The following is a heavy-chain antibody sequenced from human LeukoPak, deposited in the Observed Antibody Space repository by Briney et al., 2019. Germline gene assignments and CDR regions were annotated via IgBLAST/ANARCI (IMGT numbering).Heavy chain of an antibody. J-gene: IGHJ4*02. CDR2: ISADNGNT. D-gene: IGHD3-9*01. Sequence: ASVKVSCEASGYSFIKYGISWVRQAPGQGLEWMGWISADNGNTYYTQKFQGRVTFTTDTSTSTAYMELRSLRSDDTAVYYCARVDILTGYYFFDYWGQGTLVTVSS. CDR3: ARVDILTGYYFFDY. CDR1: GYSFIKYG. V-gene: IGHV1-18*01.